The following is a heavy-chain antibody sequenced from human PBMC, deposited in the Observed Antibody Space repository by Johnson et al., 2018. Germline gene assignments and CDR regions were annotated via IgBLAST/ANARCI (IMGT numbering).Heavy chain of an antibody. V-gene: IGHV3-30*18. CDR3: AKPANYYDSSPFQH. CDR2: ISYDGSNK. D-gene: IGHD3-22*01. CDR1: GFTFSSYG. J-gene: IGHJ1*01. Sequence: QVQLVESGGGVVQXGRSLGLSCAASGFTFSSYGMHWVRQAPGKGLEWVAVISYDGSNKYYAESVKGRFTISRDNSKNTLYLQMNSLRAEDTAVYYCAKPANYYDSSPFQHWGQGTLVTVSS.